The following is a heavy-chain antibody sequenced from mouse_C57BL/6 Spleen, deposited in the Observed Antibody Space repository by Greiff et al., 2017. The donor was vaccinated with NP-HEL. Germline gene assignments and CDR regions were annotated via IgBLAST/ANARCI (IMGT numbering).Heavy chain of an antibody. D-gene: IGHD1-1*01. J-gene: IGHJ2*01. CDR2: INPSTGGT. Sequence: EVQLQQSGPELVKPGASVKISCKASGYSFTGYYMNWVKQSPEKSLEWIGEINPSTGGTTYNQKFKAKATLTVDKSSSTAYMQLKSLTSEDSAVYYCASPVYYGSSNFDYWGQGTTLTVSS. V-gene: IGHV1-42*01. CDR3: ASPVYYGSSNFDY. CDR1: GYSFTGYY.